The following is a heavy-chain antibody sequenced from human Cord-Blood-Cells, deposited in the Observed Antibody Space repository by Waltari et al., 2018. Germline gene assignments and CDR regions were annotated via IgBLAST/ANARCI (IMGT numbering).Heavy chain of an antibody. CDR3: GRAGGVSSEGPDY. D-gene: IGHD3-16*01. V-gene: IGHV1-2*02. Sequence: QVQLVQSGAEVKKPGASVKVSCKASGYTFTGYYMHWVRPGPGQGLEWMGWINPNRGSTNKAQKLQGRVTMTRDTSISTAYMELSRLRSDDTAVYYCGRAGGVSSEGPDYWGQGTLVTVSS. CDR2: INPNRGST. J-gene: IGHJ4*02. CDR1: GYTFTGYY.